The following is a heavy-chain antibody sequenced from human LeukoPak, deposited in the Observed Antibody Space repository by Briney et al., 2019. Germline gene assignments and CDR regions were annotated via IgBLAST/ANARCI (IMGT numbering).Heavy chain of an antibody. CDR2: IYHSGST. CDR1: GGSISSGGYS. CDR3: ARVKSGAFDI. V-gene: IGHV4-30-2*01. Sequence: SETLSLTRAVSGGSISSGGYSWSWIRQPPGKGLEWIGYIYHSGSTYYNPSLKSRVTISVDRSKNQFSLKLSSVTAADTAVYYCARVKSGAFDIWGQGTMVTVSS. J-gene: IGHJ3*02.